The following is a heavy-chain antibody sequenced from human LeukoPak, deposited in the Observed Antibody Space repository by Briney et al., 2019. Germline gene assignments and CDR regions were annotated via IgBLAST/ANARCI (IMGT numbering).Heavy chain of an antibody. Sequence: GGSLRLSCAASGFTFSSYAMSWVCQAPGKGLEWVSAISGSGGSTYYADSVKGRFTISRDNSKNTLYLQMNSLRAEDTAVYYCAKDRFSSIAAAGPLDYWGQGTLVTVSS. CDR3: AKDRFSSIAAAGPLDY. CDR2: ISGSGGST. D-gene: IGHD6-13*01. CDR1: GFTFSSYA. J-gene: IGHJ4*02. V-gene: IGHV3-23*01.